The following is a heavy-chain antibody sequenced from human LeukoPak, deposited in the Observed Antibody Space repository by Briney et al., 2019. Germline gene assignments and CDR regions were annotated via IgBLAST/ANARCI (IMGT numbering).Heavy chain of an antibody. Sequence: SETLSLTCTVSGDSISGSNYNYVWIRQPPGKGLEWIATIYHSGTTYYHPALKSRVTVSVDTSKIQFSLNLDSVTAADTAVYFCARRPATGRFDPWGQGTLVTVSS. V-gene: IGHV4-39*01. CDR2: IYHSGTT. CDR1: GDSISGSNYN. J-gene: IGHJ5*02. CDR3: ARRPATGRFDP.